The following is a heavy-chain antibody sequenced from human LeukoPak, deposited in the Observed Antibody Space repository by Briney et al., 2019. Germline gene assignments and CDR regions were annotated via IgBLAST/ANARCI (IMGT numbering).Heavy chain of an antibody. V-gene: IGHV1-8*01. CDR2: MNPNSGNT. Sequence: ASVKVSCKASGYTFTSHDINWVRQATGQGLEWMGWMNPNSGNTGYAQKFQGRVTMTRNTSISTAYMELSSLRSEDTAVYYCARGHILTGYYKPEGVDYWGQGTLVTVSS. CDR1: GYTFTSHD. J-gene: IGHJ4*02. CDR3: ARGHILTGYYKPEGVDY. D-gene: IGHD3-9*01.